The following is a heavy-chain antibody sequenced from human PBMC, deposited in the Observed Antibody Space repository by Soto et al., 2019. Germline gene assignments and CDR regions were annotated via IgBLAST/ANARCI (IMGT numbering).Heavy chain of an antibody. V-gene: IGHV4-34*01. Sequence: PSETLSLTCAVYGGSFSGYYWSWIRQPPGKGLEWIGEINHGGRTNYSPSLKSRLTISVDTSKNQFSLKLTSVTAADTAVYYCARGRTGMDVWGQGTTVTVS. CDR3: ARGRTGMDV. J-gene: IGHJ6*02. CDR1: GGSFSGYY. CDR2: INHGGRT.